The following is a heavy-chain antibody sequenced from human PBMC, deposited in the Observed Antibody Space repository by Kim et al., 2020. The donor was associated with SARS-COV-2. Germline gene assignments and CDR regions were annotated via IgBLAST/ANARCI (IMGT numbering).Heavy chain of an antibody. Sequence: GGSLRLSCVVSGFTFNDCAMHWVRQAPGKGLEWVSGINWNSGSEQYADSVKGRFTISRDNAKNSLYLQMDSLRDEDTAFYYCVKDRWPVAGLRRGYFDS. CDR3: VKDRWPVAGLRRGYFDS. V-gene: IGHV3-9*01. J-gene: IGHJ4*01. D-gene: IGHD6-19*01. CDR2: INWNSGSE. CDR1: GFTFNDCA.